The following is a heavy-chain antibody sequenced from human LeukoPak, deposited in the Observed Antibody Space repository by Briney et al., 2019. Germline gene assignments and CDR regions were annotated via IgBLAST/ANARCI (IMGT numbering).Heavy chain of an antibody. Sequence: GGSLRLSCAASGFTFANHAMSWVRQAPGKGLEWVSVISDSGDSTYYADSVKGRFTISRDNSKNTLYLQMNSLRAEDTAVYYCAKDPLKGRSKDYWGQGTLVTVSS. CDR2: ISDSGDST. V-gene: IGHV3-23*01. CDR1: GFTFANHA. CDR3: AKDPLKGRSKDY. J-gene: IGHJ4*02.